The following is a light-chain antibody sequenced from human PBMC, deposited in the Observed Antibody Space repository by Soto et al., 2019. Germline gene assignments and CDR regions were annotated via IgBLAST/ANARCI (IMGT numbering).Light chain of an antibody. Sequence: DLQMTQSPSSLSASIGDRVTITCQASQDIRKYLNWYQQKPGKAPKLLIYGASYLETGVPTRFSGSGSGTDFTFTIISLQPEDIATYYCQQYDNLPPFTFGPGTKVDIK. CDR1: QDIRKY. V-gene: IGKV1-33*01. CDR2: GAS. CDR3: QQYDNLPPFT. J-gene: IGKJ3*01.